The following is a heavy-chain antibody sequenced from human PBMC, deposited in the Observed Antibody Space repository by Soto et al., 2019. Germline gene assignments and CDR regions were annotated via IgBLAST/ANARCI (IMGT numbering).Heavy chain of an antibody. CDR2: ISSSSTI. CDR3: ARSVVVAATGWFDP. J-gene: IGHJ5*02. D-gene: IGHD2-15*01. V-gene: IGHV3-48*02. Sequence: GGSLRLSCAASGFTFSSYSMNWVRQAPGKGLEWVSYISSSSTIYYADSVKGRFTISRDNAKNSLYLQMNSLRDEDTAVYYCARSVVVAATGWFDPWGQGTLVTVSS. CDR1: GFTFSSYS.